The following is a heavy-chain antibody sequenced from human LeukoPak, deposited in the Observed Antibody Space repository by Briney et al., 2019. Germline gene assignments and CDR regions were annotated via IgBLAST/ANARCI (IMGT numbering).Heavy chain of an antibody. D-gene: IGHD6-19*01. Sequence: GGSLRLSCVASGFTFSDYSMSWVRQAPGKGLEWISSISYSSSYIYYADSVKGRLTISRDNAKNSLYLQMNSLRAEDMALYYCAKDTSGWFGHYFDYWGQGTLVTVSS. J-gene: IGHJ4*02. V-gene: IGHV3-21*04. CDR1: GFTFSDYS. CDR2: ISYSSSYI. CDR3: AKDTSGWFGHYFDY.